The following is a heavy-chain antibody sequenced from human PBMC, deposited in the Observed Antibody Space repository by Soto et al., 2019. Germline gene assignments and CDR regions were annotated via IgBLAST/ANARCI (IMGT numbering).Heavy chain of an antibody. CDR3: AKGLVVTMVRGGMND. V-gene: IGHV3-30*18. Sequence: QVQLVESGGGVVQPGRSLRLSCAASGFTFSSYGMHWVRQAPGKGLEWVAVISYDGSNKYYADSVKGRFTISRDNSKNTVYLQMNSLRAEDTAVYYWAKGLVVTMVRGGMNDWGQGTLVTVSS. J-gene: IGHJ4*02. CDR2: ISYDGSNK. D-gene: IGHD3-10*01. CDR1: GFTFSSYG.